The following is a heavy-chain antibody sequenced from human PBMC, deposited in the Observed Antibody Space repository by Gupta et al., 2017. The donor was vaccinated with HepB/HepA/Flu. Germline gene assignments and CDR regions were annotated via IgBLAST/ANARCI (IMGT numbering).Heavy chain of an antibody. CDR3: ARATWVVVPAASDAFDI. CDR1: GGTFSSYA. J-gene: IGHJ3*02. Sequence: QVQLVQSGAEVKKPGSSVKVSCKASGGTFSSYAISWVRQAPGQGLEWMGGIIPIFGTANYAQKFQGRVTITADKSTSTAYMELSSLRSEDTAVYYCARATWVVVPAASDAFDIWGQGAMVTVSS. CDR2: IIPIFGTA. D-gene: IGHD2-2*01. V-gene: IGHV1-69*06.